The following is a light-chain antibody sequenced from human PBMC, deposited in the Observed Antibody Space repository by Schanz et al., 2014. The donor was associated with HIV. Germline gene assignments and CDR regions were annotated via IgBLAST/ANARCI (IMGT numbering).Light chain of an antibody. CDR1: QSISPW. CDR3: QQYYSYPRT. CDR2: EAS. V-gene: IGKV1-5*03. Sequence: DIQMTQSPSTLSASVGDRVTITCRASQSISPWLAWYQQKPGKTPKLLINEASNLQSGVPSRFSGSGSGTEFTLTINCLQSEDFATYYCQQYYSYPRTFGQGTKGAIK. J-gene: IGKJ1*01.